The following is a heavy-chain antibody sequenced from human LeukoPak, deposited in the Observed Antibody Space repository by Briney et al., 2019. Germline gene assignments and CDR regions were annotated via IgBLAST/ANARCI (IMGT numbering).Heavy chain of an antibody. D-gene: IGHD4-17*01. CDR1: GYTFTDYY. V-gene: IGHV1-2*02. Sequence: ASVKVSCKASGYTFTDYYMHWVRQAPGQGLEWMGWINPNSGGANYAQKFQGRVTMTRDTSISTAYMELSRLRSDDTAVYFCAVTTVTTDDYWGQGTLATVSS. J-gene: IGHJ4*02. CDR3: AVTTVTTDDY. CDR2: INPNSGGA.